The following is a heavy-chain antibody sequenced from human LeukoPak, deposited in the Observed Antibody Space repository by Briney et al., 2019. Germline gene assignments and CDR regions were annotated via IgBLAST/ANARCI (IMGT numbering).Heavy chain of an antibody. V-gene: IGHV3-33*01. CDR1: GFTFSTYA. CDR2: IWYDGSEQ. J-gene: IGHJ4*02. Sequence: PGGSLRLSCAASGFTFSTYAIHWVRQAPGKGLEWVAVIWYDGSEQYYADSVKGRFIISRDNSKSTSDLQMNSLRAEDTAVYYCARGGLAPFDYWGQGTLVTVSS. CDR3: ARGGLAPFDY. D-gene: IGHD6-19*01.